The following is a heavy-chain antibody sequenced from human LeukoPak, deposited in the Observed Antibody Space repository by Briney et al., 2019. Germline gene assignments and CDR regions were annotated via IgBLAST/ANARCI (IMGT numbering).Heavy chain of an antibody. J-gene: IGHJ4*02. CDR2: ISPDGRNI. D-gene: IGHD1-7*01. CDR1: GFTLSDYW. CDR3: VRDGGGTTPYDS. V-gene: IGHV3-74*01. Sequence: GGSLRLSCAASGFTLSDYWMNWVRQVPGKGPVWVSHISPDGRNIAYADSVKGRFTISRDSAKNTLYLQMNSLRVGDTAVYYCVRDGGGTTPYDSWGQGTLVTVSS.